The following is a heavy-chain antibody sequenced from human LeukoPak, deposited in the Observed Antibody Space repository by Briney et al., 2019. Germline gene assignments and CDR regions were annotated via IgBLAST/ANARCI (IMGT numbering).Heavy chain of an antibody. CDR1: GFTVSSSY. CDR3: ARSVNKAFDY. J-gene: IGHJ4*02. D-gene: IGHD2/OR15-2a*01. Sequence: GGSLRLSCAASGFTVSSSYMTWVRQAPGKGLEWVSVIRSGGSTVYADSVKGRFTISRDNAKNTLYLQMNSLRAEDTAVYYCARSVNKAFDYWGQGTLVTVSS. V-gene: IGHV3-53*01. CDR2: IRSGGST.